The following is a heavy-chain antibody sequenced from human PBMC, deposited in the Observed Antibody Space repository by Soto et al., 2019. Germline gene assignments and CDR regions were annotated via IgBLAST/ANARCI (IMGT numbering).Heavy chain of an antibody. Sequence: EVQLVESGGGLVQPGRSLRLSCVGSGFLPDDYAMHWVRRAPGKGLEWISGSTWYNGEIGYADSVRGRFTTSRDKAKNSLFLHMDSLRPDDTALYYCARGVKMWLPDYWGQGTMVIVSS. CDR2: STWYNGEI. J-gene: IGHJ4*02. CDR1: GFLPDDYA. D-gene: IGHD2-21*01. V-gene: IGHV3-9*02. CDR3: ARGVKMWLPDY.